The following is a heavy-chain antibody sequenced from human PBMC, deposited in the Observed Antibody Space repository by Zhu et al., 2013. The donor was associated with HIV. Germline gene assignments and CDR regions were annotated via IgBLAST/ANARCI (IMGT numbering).Heavy chain of an antibody. CDR3: ASYPGPI. V-gene: IGHV1-2*02. CDR2: INPKTGAT. Sequence: QVQLVQSGTEVKKPGASVKVSCKGSGYTFTGYYLHWVRQAPGQGLEWMGWINPKTGATNYAQKFQGRVTVTRDTSISTAYMELSRLRSDDTAVYYCASYPGPIWGQGTLVTVSS. J-gene: IGHJ4*02. D-gene: IGHD2-2*02. CDR1: GYTFTGYY.